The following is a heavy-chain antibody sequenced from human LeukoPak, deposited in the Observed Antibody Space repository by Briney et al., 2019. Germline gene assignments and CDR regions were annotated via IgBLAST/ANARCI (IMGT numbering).Heavy chain of an antibody. CDR3: AREAPTAMAPNWFDP. CDR1: GFTFSSNW. Sequence: PGGSLRLSCAASGFTFSSNWMSWVRQAPGKGLGWVANIKQDGSEKYYVDSVKGRFTISRDNAKNSLYLQMNSLRAEDTAVYYCAREAPTAMAPNWFDPWGQGTLVTVSS. V-gene: IGHV3-7*01. J-gene: IGHJ5*02. CDR2: IKQDGSEK. D-gene: IGHD5-18*01.